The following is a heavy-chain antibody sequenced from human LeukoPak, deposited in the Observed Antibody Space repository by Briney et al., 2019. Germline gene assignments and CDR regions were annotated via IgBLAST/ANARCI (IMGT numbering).Heavy chain of an antibody. V-gene: IGHV3-73*01. CDR3: IRQDSPARGFDY. Sequence: GGSLRLSCAASGFTFSGSAMHWVRQASGKGLEWVGRIRSKANSYATAYAASVKGRFTISRDDSKNTAYLQMNSLKTEDTAVYYCIRQDSPARGFDYWGQGTLVTVSS. CDR1: GFTFSGSA. J-gene: IGHJ4*02. D-gene: IGHD3-22*01. CDR2: IRSKANSYAT.